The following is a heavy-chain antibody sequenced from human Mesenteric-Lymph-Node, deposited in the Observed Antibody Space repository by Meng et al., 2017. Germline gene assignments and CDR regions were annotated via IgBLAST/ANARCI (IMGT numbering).Heavy chain of an antibody. J-gene: IGHJ4*02. V-gene: IGHV4-4*02. D-gene: IGHD1-14*01. Sequence: QVQLQESGPGLVKPSGTLSLTCGGSGVSISSNIRWTWVRQPPGKGLEWIGDIDDSGSTNYNPSLNSRISISLDTSKNQFSLNLRSVTAADTAVYYCARAGYYRPGDYWGPGSLVTVSS. CDR1: GVSISSNIR. CDR2: IDDSGST. CDR3: ARAGYYRPGDY.